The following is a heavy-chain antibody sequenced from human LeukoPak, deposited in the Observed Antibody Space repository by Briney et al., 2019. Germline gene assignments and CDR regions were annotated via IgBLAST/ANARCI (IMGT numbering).Heavy chain of an antibody. V-gene: IGHV1-69*05. D-gene: IGHD6-19*01. CDR2: IIPIFGTA. CDR1: GGTFSSCA. Sequence: ASVKVSCKASGGTFSSCAISWVRQAPGQGLEWMGRIIPIFGTANYAQKFQGRVTITTDESTSTAYMELSSLRSEDTAVYYCARDSSGWGELNYSYYYIDVWGKGTTVTVSS. CDR3: ARDSSGWGELNYSYYYIDV. J-gene: IGHJ6*03.